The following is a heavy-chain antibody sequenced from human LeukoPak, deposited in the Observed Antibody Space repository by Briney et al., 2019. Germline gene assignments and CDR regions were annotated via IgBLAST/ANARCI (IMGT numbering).Heavy chain of an antibody. CDR2: IYYSGST. D-gene: IGHD4-17*01. CDR1: GGSLTSAEYH. J-gene: IGHJ4*02. V-gene: IGHV4-30-4*01. CDR3: ARTTARVFDS. Sequence: SETLSLTCTVSGGSLTSAEYHWSWIRQPPGKGLEWIGYIYYSGSTYYTPSLNSRITISLDTSKNQLSLEVTSVTAADTAVYYCARTTARVFDSWGQGTLVTVSS.